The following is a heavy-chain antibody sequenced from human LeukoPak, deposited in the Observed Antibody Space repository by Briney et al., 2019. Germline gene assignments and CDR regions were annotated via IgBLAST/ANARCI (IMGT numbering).Heavy chain of an antibody. J-gene: IGHJ6*02. V-gene: IGHV1-18*01. CDR1: GYTFTSYG. Sequence: ASVKVSCKASGYTFTSYGISWVRQAPGQGLEWMGWISAYNGNTNYAQKFQGRVTITADKSTSTAYMELSSLRSEDTAVYYCARPSYGSGSFAYYGMDVWGQGTTVTVSS. CDR2: ISAYNGNT. D-gene: IGHD3-10*01. CDR3: ARPSYGSGSFAYYGMDV.